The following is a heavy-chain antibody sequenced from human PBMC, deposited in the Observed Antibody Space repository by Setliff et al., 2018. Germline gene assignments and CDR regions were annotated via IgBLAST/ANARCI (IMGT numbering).Heavy chain of an antibody. CDR3: ARVRVVVIGNYYYYYGMDV. Sequence: SETLSLTCAVSGYSISSGYYWGWIRQPPGKGLEWIGSIYHSGSTYYNPSLKSRVTISVDTSKNQFSLKLSSVTAADTAVYYCARVRVVVIGNYYYYYGMDVWGQGTTVTVSS. J-gene: IGHJ6*02. V-gene: IGHV4-38-2*01. D-gene: IGHD2-15*01. CDR2: IYHSGST. CDR1: GYSISSGYY.